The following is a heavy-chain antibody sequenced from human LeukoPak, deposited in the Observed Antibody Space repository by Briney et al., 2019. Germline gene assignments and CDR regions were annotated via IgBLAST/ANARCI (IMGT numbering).Heavy chain of an antibody. CDR3: ARHQVVPSKRPFDY. CDR2: IKQDGSEK. Sequence: GGSLRLSCAAPGFTFSSYWMSWVRQAPGKGLEWVANIKQDGSEKYYVDSVKGRFTISRDNAKNSLYLQMNSLRAEDTAVYYCARHQVVPSKRPFDYWGQGTLVTVSS. D-gene: IGHD2-2*01. V-gene: IGHV3-7*03. J-gene: IGHJ4*02. CDR1: GFTFSSYW.